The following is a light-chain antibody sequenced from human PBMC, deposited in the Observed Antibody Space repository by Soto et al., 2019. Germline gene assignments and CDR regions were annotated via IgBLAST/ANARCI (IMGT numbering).Light chain of an antibody. V-gene: IGLV2-14*01. CDR1: SSDVGAYDY. CDR3: SSYTSSSTYV. Sequence: QSVLTQPPSASGSPGQSVTISCTGTSSDVGAYDYVSWYQQHPGKAPKLMIYEVSNRPSGVSNRFSGSKSGNTASLTISGLQAEDEADYYCSSYTSSSTYVFGNGTKVTVL. J-gene: IGLJ1*01. CDR2: EVS.